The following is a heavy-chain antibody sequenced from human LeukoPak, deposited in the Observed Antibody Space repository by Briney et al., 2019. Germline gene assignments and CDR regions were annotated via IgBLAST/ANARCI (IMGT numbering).Heavy chain of an antibody. Sequence: GGSLRLSCAASGFTFSSYSMNWVRQAPGKGLEWVSSISSSSYIYYADSVKGRFTISRDNAKNSLYLQMNSLRAEDTAVYYCARAGNDVNFDYWGQGTLVTVSS. J-gene: IGHJ4*02. CDR3: ARAGNDVNFDY. V-gene: IGHV3-21*01. CDR1: GFTFSSYS. CDR2: ISSSSYI. D-gene: IGHD1-1*01.